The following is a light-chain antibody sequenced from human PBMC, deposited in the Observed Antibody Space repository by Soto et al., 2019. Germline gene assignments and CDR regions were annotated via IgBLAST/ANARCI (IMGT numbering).Light chain of an antibody. Sequence: DIVMTQTPLSSPVTLGQPASISCRSSQSLVYSDGNTYLSWLQQRPGQPPRLLIYQVSNRFSGVPDRFSGSGAGTDFTLKISRVEAGDVGVYYCVQFSNFPRTFGQGTTVEIK. J-gene: IGKJ1*01. CDR3: VQFSNFPRT. CDR2: QVS. V-gene: IGKV2-24*01. CDR1: QSLVYSDGNTY.